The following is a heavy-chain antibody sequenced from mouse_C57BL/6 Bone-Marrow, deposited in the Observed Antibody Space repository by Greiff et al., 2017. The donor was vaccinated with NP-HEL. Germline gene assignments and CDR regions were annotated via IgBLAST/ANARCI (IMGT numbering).Heavy chain of an antibody. CDR3: ARHHDEPGAWFAY. CDR1: GYTFTSYW. J-gene: IGHJ3*01. V-gene: IGHV1-64*01. Sequence: QVQLQQPGAELVKPGASVKLSCKASGYTFTSYWMHWVKQRPGQGLEWIGMIHPNSGSTNYNEKFKSKATLTVDKSSSTAYMQLSSLTSEDSAVYYCARHHDEPGAWFAYWGQGTLVTVSA. CDR2: IHPNSGST.